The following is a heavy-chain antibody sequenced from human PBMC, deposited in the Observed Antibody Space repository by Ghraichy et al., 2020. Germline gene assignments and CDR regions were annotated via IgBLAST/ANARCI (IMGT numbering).Heavy chain of an antibody. CDR1: GGSISSGDYY. J-gene: IGHJ2*01. Sequence: SETLSLTCTVSGGSISSGDYYWSWIRQPPGKGLEWIGYIYYSGSTYYNPSLKSRVTLSVDTSKNQFSLKLSSVTAADTAVYYCARDPARGGIAAAGTANYWYVDLWGRGTLVTVSS. CDR3: ARDPARGGIAAAGTANYWYVDL. V-gene: IGHV4-30-4*01. D-gene: IGHD6-13*01. CDR2: IYYSGST.